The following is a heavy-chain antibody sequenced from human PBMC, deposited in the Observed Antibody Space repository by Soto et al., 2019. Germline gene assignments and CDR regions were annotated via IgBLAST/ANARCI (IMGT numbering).Heavy chain of an antibody. Sequence: EVQLLESGGGLVQPGGSLRLSCAASGFTFSSYAMSWVRQAPEKGLEWVSAISGSGGSTYYADSVKGRFTISRDNSKNTLYLQMNSLRAEDTAVYYCAKVGPRWELYHWYFDLWGRGTLVTVSS. J-gene: IGHJ2*01. CDR2: ISGSGGST. V-gene: IGHV3-23*01. CDR3: AKVGPRWELYHWYFDL. D-gene: IGHD1-26*01. CDR1: GFTFSSYA.